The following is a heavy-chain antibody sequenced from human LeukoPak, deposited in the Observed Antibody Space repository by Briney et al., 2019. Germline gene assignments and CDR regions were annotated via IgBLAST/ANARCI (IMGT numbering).Heavy chain of an antibody. CDR1: GYSFTNYW. CDR2: IYPGDSDT. J-gene: IGHJ5*02. V-gene: IGHV5-51*01. Sequence: ESLKISCEGSGYSFTNYWLAWVRQMPGQGLEWMGIIYPGDSDTRYSPSFQGQVTISADKSISTAYLQWSGLKASDTAMYYCARHHYSGLYNWFDPWGQGTLVTVSS. CDR3: ARHHYSGLYNWFDP. D-gene: IGHD1-26*01.